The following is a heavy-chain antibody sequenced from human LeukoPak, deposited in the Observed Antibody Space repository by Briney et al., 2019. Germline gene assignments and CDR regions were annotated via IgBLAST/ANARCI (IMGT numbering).Heavy chain of an antibody. CDR2: IDWNGDTT. D-gene: IGHD6-6*01. Sequence: GGSLRLSCAASGFNFHYYGMSWVRQAPGKGLEWVSGIDWNGDTTGYAESVKGRFTISRDNAKNTLYLQMNSLRAEDTAVYYCARDSEYSSSSPPFDYWGQGTLVTVSS. V-gene: IGHV3-20*04. J-gene: IGHJ4*02. CDR3: ARDSEYSSSSPPFDY. CDR1: GFNFHYYG.